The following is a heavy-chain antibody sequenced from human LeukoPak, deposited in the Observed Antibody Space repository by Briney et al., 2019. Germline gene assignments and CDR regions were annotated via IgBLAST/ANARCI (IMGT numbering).Heavy chain of an antibody. CDR2: ISAYNGNT. CDR3: ARDQLAVAGRRGYYYMDV. CDR1: GGTFSSYA. V-gene: IGHV1-18*01. Sequence: EASVKVSCKASGGTFSSYAISWVRQAPGQGLEWMGGISAYNGNTNYAQKLQGRVTMTTDTSTSTAYMELRSLRSDDTAVYYCARDQLAVAGRRGYYYMDVWGKGTTVTISS. J-gene: IGHJ6*03. D-gene: IGHD6-19*01.